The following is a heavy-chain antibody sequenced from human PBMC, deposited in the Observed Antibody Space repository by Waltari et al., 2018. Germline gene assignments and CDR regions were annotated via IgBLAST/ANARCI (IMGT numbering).Heavy chain of an antibody. CDR3: TTEPYYYDSSGYYSLSDY. J-gene: IGHJ4*02. V-gene: IGHV3-15*01. D-gene: IGHD3-22*01. CDR2: IKSKTDGGTT. Sequence: EVQLVESGGGLVKPGGSLRLSCAASGFTFSNAWMSWVRQAPGTGLEWVGRIKSKTDGGTTDYAAPVKGRFTISRDDSKNTLYLQMNSLKTEDTAVYYCTTEPYYYDSSGYYSLSDYWGQGTLVTVSS. CDR1: GFTFSNAW.